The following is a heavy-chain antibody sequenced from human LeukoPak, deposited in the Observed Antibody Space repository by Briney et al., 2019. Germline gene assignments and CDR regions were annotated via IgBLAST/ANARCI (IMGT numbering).Heavy chain of an antibody. Sequence: GGSLRLSCAASGFTFSSYEMNWVRQAPGKGLEWVSYISSSGSTIYCADSVKGRFTISRDNAKNSLYLQMNSLRAEDTAVYYCARDTGYFDYWGQGTLVTVSS. CDR2: ISSSGSTI. CDR3: ARDTGYFDY. CDR1: GFTFSSYE. D-gene: IGHD4-17*01. J-gene: IGHJ4*02. V-gene: IGHV3-48*03.